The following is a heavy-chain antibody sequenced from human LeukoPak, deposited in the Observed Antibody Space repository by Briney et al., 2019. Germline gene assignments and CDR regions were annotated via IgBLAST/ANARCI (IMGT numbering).Heavy chain of an antibody. CDR2: INRDGSTT. J-gene: IGHJ4*02. CDR1: GFTFSYFW. V-gene: IGHV3-74*03. CDR3: TRDPWGYRAGVMDL. D-gene: IGHD1-1*01. Sequence: PGGSLRLSCAASGFTFSYFWMSWVRQVPGKGLEWVSRINRDGSTTTYADSVEGRFTISRDNAKNTVFLQLNSLRAEDTAIYYCTRDPWGYRAGVMDLWGLGTLVTVSS.